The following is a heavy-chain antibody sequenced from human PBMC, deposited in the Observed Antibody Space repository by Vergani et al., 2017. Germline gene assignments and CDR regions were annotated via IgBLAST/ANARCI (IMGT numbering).Heavy chain of an antibody. V-gene: IGHV3-66*01. CDR2: IYSGGRT. J-gene: IGHJ6*02. Sequence: EVQLVESGGGLVQPGGSLRLSCAASGFTFSSNYMSWVRQAPGKGLEWVSVIYSGGRTYYSDSVKGRFTISMDNAKNTLYLQMNSLRAEDTAVDYFARDTAMVTGYYYDMDVWGQGTTVTVSS. D-gene: IGHD5-18*01. CDR3: ARDTAMVTGYYYDMDV. CDR1: GFTFSSNY.